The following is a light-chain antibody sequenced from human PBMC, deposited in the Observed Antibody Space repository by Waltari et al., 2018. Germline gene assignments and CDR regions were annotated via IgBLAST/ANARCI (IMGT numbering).Light chain of an antibody. V-gene: IGKV1-39*01. J-gene: IGKJ4*01. CDR2: AAS. Sequence: IQMTQSPSSLSASEGDTVTITCRASQGIRNDLGWYQQKPGKAPKLLIYAASSLQSGVPSRFSGSGSGTDFTLTISSLQPEDFATYYCQQSYSTLLTFGGGTKVEIK. CDR1: QGIRND. CDR3: QQSYSTLLT.